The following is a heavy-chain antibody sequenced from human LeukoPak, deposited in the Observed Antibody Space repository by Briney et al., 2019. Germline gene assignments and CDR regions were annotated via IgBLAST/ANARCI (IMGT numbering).Heavy chain of an antibody. CDR3: ARGGRNTPDYFDC. V-gene: IGHV4-31*03. Sequence: SETLSLTCTVSGGSISSGGYYWSWIRQHPGKGLEWIGYIYYSGSTFYNPSLKGRVTISVDTSKNQFSLKLSSVTAADTAVYYCARGGRNTPDYFDCWGQGTLVIVSS. J-gene: IGHJ4*02. CDR1: GGSISSGGYY. CDR2: IYYSGST. D-gene: IGHD1-14*01.